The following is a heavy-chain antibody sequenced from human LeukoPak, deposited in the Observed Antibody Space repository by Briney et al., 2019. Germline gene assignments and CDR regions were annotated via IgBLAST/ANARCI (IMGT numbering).Heavy chain of an antibody. J-gene: IGHJ4*02. CDR2: LYNAGST. D-gene: IGHD6-13*01. V-gene: IGHV3-53*01. CDR3: ARFGGSSSWYFYY. CDR1: GFIVSNNY. Sequence: QSGGSLRLSCVASGFIVSNNYMSRVRQAPGKGLEWVSVLYNAGSTYYADSVKGRFTISRDNSKNTLYLQMYSLRAEDTAVYYCARFGGSSSWYFYYWGQGTLVTVSS.